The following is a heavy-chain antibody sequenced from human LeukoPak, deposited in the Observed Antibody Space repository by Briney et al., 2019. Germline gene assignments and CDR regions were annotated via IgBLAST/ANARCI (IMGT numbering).Heavy chain of an antibody. CDR1: GGSNSSYY. J-gene: IGHJ4*02. V-gene: IGHV4-59*01. Sequence: SETLSLTCTVSGGSNSSYYWSWIRQPPGKGLEWIGYIYYSGSTNYNPSLKSRVTISVDTSKNQFSLKLSSVTAADTAVYYCARGYFDYWGQGTLVTVSS. CDR3: ARGYFDY. CDR2: IYYSGST.